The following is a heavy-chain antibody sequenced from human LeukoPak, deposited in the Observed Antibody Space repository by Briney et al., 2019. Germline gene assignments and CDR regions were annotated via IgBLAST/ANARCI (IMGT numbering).Heavy chain of an antibody. CDR2: ITDSGGST. CDR3: AKGSSSSRPYYFDF. V-gene: IGHV3-23*01. CDR1: GFSFSSYA. D-gene: IGHD6-6*01. Sequence: GGSLRLSCAASGFSFSSYAMSWVRQAPGKGLKWVSAITDSGGSTYHADSVKGRFTISRDNSKNTLFLQMNSLRVEDTAIYYCAKGSSSSRPYYFDFWGQGTLVTVSS. J-gene: IGHJ4*02.